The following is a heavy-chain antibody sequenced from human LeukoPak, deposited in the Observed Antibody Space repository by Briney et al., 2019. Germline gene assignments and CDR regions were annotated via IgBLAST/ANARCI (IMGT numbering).Heavy chain of an antibody. D-gene: IGHD3-3*01. CDR3: ARLNYDFWSGVWEGYYMDV. CDR1: GFTFSSYG. J-gene: IGHJ6*03. CDR2: IWYDGSNK. V-gene: IGHV3-33*01. Sequence: PGRSLRLSCAASGFTFSSYGMHWVRQAPGKGLEWVAVIWYDGSNKCYADSVKGRFTISRDNSKNTLYLQMNSLRAEDTAVYYCARLNYDFWSGVWEGYYMDVWGKGTTVTVSS.